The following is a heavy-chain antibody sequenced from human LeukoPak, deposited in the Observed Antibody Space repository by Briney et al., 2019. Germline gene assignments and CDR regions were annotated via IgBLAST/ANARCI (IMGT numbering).Heavy chain of an antibody. CDR3: ARTANFAAGYYIDY. J-gene: IGHJ4*02. CDR1: GFTFSSYS. V-gene: IGHV3-21*01. D-gene: IGHD6-13*01. Sequence: GGSLRLSCAASGFTFSSYSMNWVRQAPRKGLEWVSSISSSSSYIYYADSVKGRFTISRDNAKNSLYLQMNSLRAEDTAVYYCARTANFAAGYYIDYWGQGTLVTVSS. CDR2: ISSSSSYI.